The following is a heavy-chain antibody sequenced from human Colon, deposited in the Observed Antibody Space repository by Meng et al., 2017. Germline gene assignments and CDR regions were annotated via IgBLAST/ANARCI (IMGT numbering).Heavy chain of an antibody. V-gene: IGHV3-15*01. CDR3: TTDDNSGYDLGDWFDP. J-gene: IGHJ5*02. CDR1: GFNFNNTW. CDR2: VKSTTDGGTT. Sequence: GGSLRLSCAASGFNFNNTWISWVRQAPGKGLEWVGRVKSTTDGGTTDYAAPVKGRFTISREDSENMVYLQMNSLKSEDTAVYYCTTDDNSGYDLGDWFDPWGQGTLVTVSS. D-gene: IGHD3-22*01.